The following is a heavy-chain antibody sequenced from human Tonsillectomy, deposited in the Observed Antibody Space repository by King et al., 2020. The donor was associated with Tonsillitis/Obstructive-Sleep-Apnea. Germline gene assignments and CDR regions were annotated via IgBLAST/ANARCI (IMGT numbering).Heavy chain of an antibody. CDR3: ARRVTGDPWIDY. Sequence: QLQESGPGLVKPSETLSLTCTVSGGSISSSTYSWGWIRQPPGNGLEWIGSIYYSGKTYFNPSLKSRVTISVDTSKNQVSLKLSSVTAADTAVYYCARRVTGDPWIDYWGQGTLVTVSS. V-gene: IGHV4-39*01. CDR1: GGSISSSTYS. J-gene: IGHJ4*02. CDR2: IYYSGKT. D-gene: IGHD7-27*01.